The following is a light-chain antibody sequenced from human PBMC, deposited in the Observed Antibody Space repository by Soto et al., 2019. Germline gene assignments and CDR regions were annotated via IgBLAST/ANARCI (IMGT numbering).Light chain of an antibody. Sequence: EIVLTQSPGTLSLSPGERATLSCRASQSVSSNYLAWYQQKPGQAPRLLIYGASSRATGIPDRFSGSGSGTDFTLTISRLEPGDFAVYFCQQYGSSPQTFAQGTKVEI. CDR1: QSVSSNY. CDR2: GAS. J-gene: IGKJ1*01. V-gene: IGKV3-20*01. CDR3: QQYGSSPQT.